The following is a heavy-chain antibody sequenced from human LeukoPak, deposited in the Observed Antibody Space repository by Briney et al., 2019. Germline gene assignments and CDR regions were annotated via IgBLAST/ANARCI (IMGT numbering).Heavy chain of an antibody. Sequence: GGSLRLSCAASGFTLSNYDMNWVRQAPGKGLEWVAATSYDGTSELYADFVKGRFSISRDNSRNTLSLQMDTLRPEDTAIYYCARAKGLAGSYLDNWFDPWGQGTRVIVSS. V-gene: IGHV3-30*03. D-gene: IGHD1-26*01. CDR3: ARAKGLAGSYLDNWFDP. J-gene: IGHJ5*02. CDR2: TSYDGTSE. CDR1: GFTLSNYD.